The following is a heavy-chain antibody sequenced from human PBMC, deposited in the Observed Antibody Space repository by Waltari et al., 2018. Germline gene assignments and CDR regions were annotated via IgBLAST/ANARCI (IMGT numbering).Heavy chain of an antibody. CDR1: GLSIRGYT. J-gene: IGHJ4*02. D-gene: IGHD3-22*01. Sequence: QVQLAQSGAEVKSPGSSVTISCKASGLSIRGYTSSWVRQAPGQGLEWMGGFIPLSGSQIYTQRFQGRLIITADGSTRTTVMELRNLRYEDTAVYFCARGYRYDSSERFYLDYWGQGTPVIVSS. CDR2: FIPLSGSQ. CDR3: ARGYRYDSSERFYLDY. V-gene: IGHV1-69*12.